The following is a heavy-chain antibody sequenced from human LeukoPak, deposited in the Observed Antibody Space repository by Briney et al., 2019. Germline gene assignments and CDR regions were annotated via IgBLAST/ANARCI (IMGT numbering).Heavy chain of an antibody. V-gene: IGHV3-48*04. CDR2: ISSRSSSI. CDR3: ATVAGDCSGGRCYLLRFDY. Sequence: GGSLRLSCAASGFTFSSYSMNWVRQAPGKGLEWVSYISSRSSSIYYADSVKGRFTISRDNAKNSLYLQMNSLRGDDTAVYYCATVAGDCSGGRCYLLRFDYWGQGTLVTVSS. CDR1: GFTFSSYS. J-gene: IGHJ4*02. D-gene: IGHD2-15*01.